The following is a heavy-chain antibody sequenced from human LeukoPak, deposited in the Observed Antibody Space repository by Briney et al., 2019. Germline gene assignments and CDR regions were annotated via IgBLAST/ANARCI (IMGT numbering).Heavy chain of an antibody. V-gene: IGHV3-23*01. CDR3: ARAGGYSGYDYGY. J-gene: IGHJ4*02. D-gene: IGHD5-12*01. CDR1: GFTFSSYA. Sequence: GGSLRLSCAAPGFTFSSYAMTWVRQAPGKGLEWVSAISGSGGTTYYADSVKGRFTISRDNSNNALYLQMNSLRAEDTAVYYCARAGGYSGYDYGYWGQGTLVTVSS. CDR2: ISGSGGTT.